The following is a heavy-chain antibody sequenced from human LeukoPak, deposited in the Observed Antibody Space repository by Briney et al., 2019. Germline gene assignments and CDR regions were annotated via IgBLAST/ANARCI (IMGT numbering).Heavy chain of an antibody. CDR1: GYTFTFYG. D-gene: IGHD3-10*01. V-gene: IGHV1-18*01. CDR2: ISTYNGNT. J-gene: IGHJ6*02. CDR3: ARTGTYGSEAYYYGMDV. Sequence: GASVTVSCKASGYTFTFYGITWVRQAPGQGLEWMGWISTYNGNTNYAQKVQGRVTMTTDTSTSTAYMELTNLRSDDTAVYYCARTGTYGSEAYYYGMDVWGQGTTVTVSS.